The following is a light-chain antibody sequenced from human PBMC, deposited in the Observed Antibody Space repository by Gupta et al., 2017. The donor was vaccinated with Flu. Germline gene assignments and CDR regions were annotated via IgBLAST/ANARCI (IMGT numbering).Light chain of an antibody. V-gene: IGKV3-20*01. J-gene: IGKJ1*01. CDR3: QHDCRALWT. Sequence: ENLLPQSPGTLSLSPGERATRSCRASQSINNNYLAWYQQKPGKATRLLMSGAPRRATGIPDRCRGSGSGTDLTLTISRLECEDFAVFEWQHDCRALWTFGEGTKVEI. CDR1: QSINNNY. CDR2: GAP.